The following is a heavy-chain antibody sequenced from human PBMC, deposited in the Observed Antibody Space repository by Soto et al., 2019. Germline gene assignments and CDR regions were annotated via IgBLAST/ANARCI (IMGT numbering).Heavy chain of an antibody. Sequence: QLQLQESGPGLVKPSETLSLTCTVSGGSISSSSYYWGWIRQPPGKGLEWIGSIYYSGSTYYNPSLKSRVTIPVDTSQAHFSLKLSSVTAADTAVYYCARRDGYVPFFDYWGQGTLVTVSS. CDR3: ARRDGYVPFFDY. V-gene: IGHV4-39*02. CDR2: IYYSGST. D-gene: IGHD2-21*01. J-gene: IGHJ4*02. CDR1: GGSISSSSYY.